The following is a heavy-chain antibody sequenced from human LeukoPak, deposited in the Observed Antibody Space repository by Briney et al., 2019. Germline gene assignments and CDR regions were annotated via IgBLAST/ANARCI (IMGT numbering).Heavy chain of an antibody. J-gene: IGHJ4*02. D-gene: IGHD3-3*01. CDR1: GFPFSSYA. Sequence: GGSLRLSCAASGFPFSSYAMHWVRQAPGKGLEWVSYISSSSSTIYYADSVKGRFTISRDNAKNSLYLQMNSLRAEDTAVYYCARDSVTIFGVVNYWGRGTLVTVSS. CDR3: ARDSVTIFGVVNY. CDR2: ISSSSSTI. V-gene: IGHV3-48*01.